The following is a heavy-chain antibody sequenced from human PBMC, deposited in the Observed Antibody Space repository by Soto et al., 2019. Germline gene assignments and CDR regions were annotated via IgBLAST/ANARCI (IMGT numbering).Heavy chain of an antibody. CDR2: IGGSGGST. D-gene: IGHD7-27*01. Sequence: EVQLLESGGGLVQPGGSLRLSCAASGFTFSNYAMSWVRQAPGKGLEWVSAIGGSGGSTYYADSVKGRFTISRDNSKNTLYLQMNSLRAEDTAVYYCAKDPVRANWYNWFDPWGQGTLVTVSS. J-gene: IGHJ5*02. CDR3: AKDPVRANWYNWFDP. V-gene: IGHV3-23*01. CDR1: GFTFSNYA.